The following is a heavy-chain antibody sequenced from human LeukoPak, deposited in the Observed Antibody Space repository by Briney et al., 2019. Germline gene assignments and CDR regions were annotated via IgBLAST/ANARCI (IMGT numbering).Heavy chain of an antibody. Sequence: PGGSLRLSCAPSGFTFSDSAMHWVRQAPGKGLEWISVIYSGGSTYYADSVKGRFTISRDDSKNTLYLQMNSLRAEDTAVYYCARAQWRTYSYYYMDVWGKGTTVTVSS. CDR3: ARAQWRTYSYYYMDV. V-gene: IGHV3-53*01. J-gene: IGHJ6*03. CDR2: IYSGGST. D-gene: IGHD6-19*01. CDR1: GFTFSDSA.